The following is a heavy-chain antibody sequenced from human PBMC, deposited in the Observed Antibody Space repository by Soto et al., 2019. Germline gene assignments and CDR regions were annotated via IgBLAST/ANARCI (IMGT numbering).Heavy chain of an antibody. J-gene: IGHJ6*02. V-gene: IGHV1-46*01. CDR1: GYTFTSYY. Sequence: QVQLVQSGAEVKKPGASVKVSCKASGYTFTSYYMHWVRQAPGQGLEWMGIINASGGSTSYAQKFQGRVTMTRDTSTSTVYMELSSLRSEDTAVYYCARDVRCSGGSCYSIPTNYYYYYGMDVWGQGTTVTVSS. CDR2: INASGGST. D-gene: IGHD2-15*01. CDR3: ARDVRCSGGSCYSIPTNYYYYYGMDV.